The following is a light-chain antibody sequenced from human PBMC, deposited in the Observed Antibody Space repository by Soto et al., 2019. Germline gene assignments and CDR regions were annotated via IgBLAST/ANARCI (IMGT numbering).Light chain of an antibody. CDR3: QQSYSTPNGIT. J-gene: IGKJ3*01. Sequence: DIQMTQSPSSLSASVGDRVTITCRASQSISSYLNWYQQKPGKAPKLLIYAASSLQSGVPSRFSGSGSGTDFTLTISSLQPEDFATYYCQQSYSTPNGITFGPGTKVDIK. CDR2: AAS. V-gene: IGKV1-39*01. CDR1: QSISSY.